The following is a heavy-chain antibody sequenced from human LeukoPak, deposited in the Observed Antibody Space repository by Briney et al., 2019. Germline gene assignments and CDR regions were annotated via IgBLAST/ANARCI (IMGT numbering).Heavy chain of an antibody. CDR3: ARGPYSYDSSGAFDI. Sequence: SETLSLTCTISGGSVSDYYWSWIRQPAGKGLEWIGRISSSGSTNYNPSLKSRVTISVDTSKNQFSLKLSSVTAADTAVYFCARGPYSYDSSGAFDIWGQGTMVTVSS. V-gene: IGHV4-4*07. CDR2: ISSSGST. J-gene: IGHJ3*02. CDR1: GGSVSDYY. D-gene: IGHD3-22*01.